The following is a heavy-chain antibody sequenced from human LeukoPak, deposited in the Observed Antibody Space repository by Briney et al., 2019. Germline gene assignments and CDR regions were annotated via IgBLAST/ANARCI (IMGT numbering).Heavy chain of an antibody. CDR1: GGSFSGYY. V-gene: IGHV4-34*01. Sequence: SETLSLTCAGYGGSFSGYYWSWIRQPPGKGLEWIGEINHSGSTNSNPSLKSRVTISVDTSKNQFSLKLSSVTAADTAVYYCATPGRGLPPYNWFDPWGQGTLVTVSS. J-gene: IGHJ5*02. CDR2: INHSGST. D-gene: IGHD2-15*01. CDR3: ATPGRGLPPYNWFDP.